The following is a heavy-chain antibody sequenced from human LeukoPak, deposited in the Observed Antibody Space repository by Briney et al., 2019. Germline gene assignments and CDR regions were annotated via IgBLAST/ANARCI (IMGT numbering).Heavy chain of an antibody. D-gene: IGHD2-2*01. CDR1: GGSFSGYY. J-gene: IGHJ4*02. V-gene: IGHV4-34*01. CDR3: ARGRYCSSTSCYSGKRFDY. CDR2: INHSGST. Sequence: SETLSLTCAVYGGSFSGYYWSWIRQPPGKGLEWIGEINHSGSTNYNPSLKSRVTISVDTSKNQFSLKLSSVTAADTAVYYCARGRYCSSTSCYSGKRFDYWGQGTLVTVSS.